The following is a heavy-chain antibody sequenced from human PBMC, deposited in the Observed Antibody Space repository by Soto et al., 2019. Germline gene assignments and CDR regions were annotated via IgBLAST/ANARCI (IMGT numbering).Heavy chain of an antibody. CDR2: INAYNGNT. J-gene: IGHJ4*02. Sequence: GASVKVSCKASGYTFTNYGISWVRQAPGQGLEWMGWINAYNGNTNYAQKLQGRVTMTTDTSTSTAYMELRSLRSDDTAVYYGARDPVAGTYFDSGGQGTLVTVSS. CDR3: ARDPVAGTYFDS. CDR1: GYTFTNYG. V-gene: IGHV1-18*01. D-gene: IGHD6-19*01.